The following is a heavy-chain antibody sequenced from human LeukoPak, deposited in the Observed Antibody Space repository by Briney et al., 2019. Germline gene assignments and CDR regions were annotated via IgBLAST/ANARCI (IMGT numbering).Heavy chain of an antibody. V-gene: IGHV1-69*06. CDR1: GGTFSSYA. CDR2: IIPIFGTA. J-gene: IGHJ4*02. CDR3: AAMVRGVNPFDY. Sequence: SVKVSCKASGGTFSSYAISWVRQAPGQGLEWMGGIIPIFGTANYAQKFQGRVTITADKSTSTAYMELSSLRSEDTAVYYCAAMVRGVNPFDYWGQGTLVTVSS. D-gene: IGHD3-10*01.